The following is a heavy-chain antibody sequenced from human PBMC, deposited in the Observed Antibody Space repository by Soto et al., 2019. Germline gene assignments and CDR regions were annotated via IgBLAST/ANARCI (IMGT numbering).Heavy chain of an antibody. J-gene: IGHJ5*02. V-gene: IGHV4-61*01. CDR2: IYYSGST. CDR3: ARDYCSGGSCYSNWFDP. CDR1: GGSVSSGSYY. Sequence: PSETLSLTCTVSGGSVSSGSYYWSWIRQPPGKGLEWIGYIYYSGSTNYNPSLKSRVTISVDTSKNQFSLKLSSVTAADTAVYYCARDYCSGGSCYSNWFDPWGQGILVTVSS. D-gene: IGHD2-15*01.